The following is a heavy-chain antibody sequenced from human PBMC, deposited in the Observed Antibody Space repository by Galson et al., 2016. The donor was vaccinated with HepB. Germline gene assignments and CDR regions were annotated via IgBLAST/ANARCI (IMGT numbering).Heavy chain of an antibody. Sequence: SLRLSCAASGFTFSDYNMNWVRQAPGKGLEWVSGVSGRGDNTYYADSVKGRFTISRDNSKNPVYLRMNSLRAEDTAGYYCSKRLAHWSGHFEYWGQGTLVTVSS. CDR3: SKRLAHWSGHFEY. CDR2: VSGRGDNT. J-gene: IGHJ4*02. CDR1: GFTFSDYN. D-gene: IGHD3-10*01. V-gene: IGHV3-23*01.